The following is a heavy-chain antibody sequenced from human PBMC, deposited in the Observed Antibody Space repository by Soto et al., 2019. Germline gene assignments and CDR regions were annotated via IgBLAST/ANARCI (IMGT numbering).Heavy chain of an antibody. CDR2: ISAYNGST. J-gene: IGHJ3*02. V-gene: IGHV1-18*01. Sequence: GASVKVSCKASGYTFTSYGISWVRQAPGQGLEWMGWISAYNGSTSYAQKFQGRVTMTRDTSTSTVYMELSSLRSEDTAVYYCAREVYSADENDAFDIWGQGTMVTVSS. D-gene: IGHD6-13*01. CDR3: AREVYSADENDAFDI. CDR1: GYTFTSYG.